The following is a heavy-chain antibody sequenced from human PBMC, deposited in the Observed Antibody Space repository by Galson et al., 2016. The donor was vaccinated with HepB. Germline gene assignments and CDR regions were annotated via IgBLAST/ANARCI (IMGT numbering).Heavy chain of an antibody. CDR2: IYPGESLI. Sequence: ESLKISCKGSGYNFTTYWIGWVRQTPGKGLEWMGIIYPGESLIRNSPSFQGQIIISADKSINTAYLQWSSLKASDTAIYYCARRAGGDSSWFDPWGQGTLVTVSS. V-gene: IGHV5-51*06. CDR1: GYNFTTYW. CDR3: ARRAGGDSSWFDP. J-gene: IGHJ5*02. D-gene: IGHD2-21*02.